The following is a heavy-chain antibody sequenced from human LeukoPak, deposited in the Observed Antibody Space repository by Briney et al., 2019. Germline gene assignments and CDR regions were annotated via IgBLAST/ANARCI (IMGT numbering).Heavy chain of an antibody. CDR1: GGSISSYY. D-gene: IGHD3-10*01. CDR3: ARATRISSRGGITMVRGKWWYFDY. J-gene: IGHJ4*02. Sequence: SETLSLTCTVSGGSISSYYWSWIRQPPGKGLEWIGYIYYSGSTNYNPSLKSRVTISVDTFKNHFSLKLSSVTAADTAVYYCARATRISSRGGITMVRGKWWYFDYWGQGTLVTVSS. CDR2: IYYSGST. V-gene: IGHV4-59*01.